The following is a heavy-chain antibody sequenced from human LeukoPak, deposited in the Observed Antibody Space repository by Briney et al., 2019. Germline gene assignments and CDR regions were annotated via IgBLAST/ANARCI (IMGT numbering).Heavy chain of an antibody. Sequence: GWSLRLSCAASGFTFSDYYMSWIRQAAGKGLEWISYISSSSSYTNYADSVKGRFTISRDNAKISLYLQMNSLRAEDTAVYYCARDRRVSGFDYWGQGTLVTVSS. CDR1: GFTFSDYY. V-gene: IGHV3-11*05. CDR2: ISSSSSYT. J-gene: IGHJ4*02. CDR3: ARDRRVSGFDY.